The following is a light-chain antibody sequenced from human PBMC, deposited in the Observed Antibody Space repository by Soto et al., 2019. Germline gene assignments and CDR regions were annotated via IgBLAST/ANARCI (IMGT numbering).Light chain of an antibody. CDR2: KAS. CDR3: QQYDSYPLT. CDR1: QSISSW. Sequence: DIQVTQSPSTLSASVGDRVTITCRASQSISSWLAWYQQKPGKAPKLLIYKASSLQSGVPPKFSGSGSGTEFTLTINNLQPDDFATYYCQQYDSYPLTFGGGTKVEIK. V-gene: IGKV1-5*03. J-gene: IGKJ4*01.